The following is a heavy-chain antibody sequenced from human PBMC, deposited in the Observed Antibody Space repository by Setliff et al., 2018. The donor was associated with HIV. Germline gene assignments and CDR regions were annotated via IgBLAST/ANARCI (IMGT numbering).Heavy chain of an antibody. CDR3: ARVSITYWYSIPRDYYYYMDV. CDR1: GGTFSLHY. V-gene: IGHV4-34*01. D-gene: IGHD2-8*02. CDR2: INHSGGT. Sequence: KPSETLSLTCAVSGGTFSLHYYTWIRQSPLRGLEWIGEINHSGGTRYNPSLESRVTMSVDKSRNQFSLKVSSVTAADTAVYYCARVSITYWYSIPRDYYYYMDVWGGGTTVTVSS. J-gene: IGHJ6*03.